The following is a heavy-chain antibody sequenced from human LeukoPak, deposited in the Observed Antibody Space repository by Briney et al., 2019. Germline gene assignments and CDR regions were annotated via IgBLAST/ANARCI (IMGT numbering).Heavy chain of an antibody. D-gene: IGHD5-24*01. CDR1: GFTFSSYG. V-gene: IGHV3-33*01. CDR3: ARGGAYNFDY. CDR2: IWYDGRNE. J-gene: IGHJ4*02. Sequence: GGSLRLSCAASGFTFSSYGIHWVRQAPGKGLEWVADIWYDGRNENYAESVKGRFTISRDNSKNTVFLQMNSLRAEDTAVYYCARGGAYNFDYWGQGTLVTVSS.